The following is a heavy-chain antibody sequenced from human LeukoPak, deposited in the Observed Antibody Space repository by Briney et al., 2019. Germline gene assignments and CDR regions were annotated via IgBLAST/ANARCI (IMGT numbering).Heavy chain of an antibody. V-gene: IGHV3-20*04. CDR3: ARDGGGDIVVVVAVTHDAFDI. CDR2: INWNGGST. CDR1: GFTFDDYG. D-gene: IGHD2-15*01. Sequence: PGGSLRLSCAASGFTFDDYGMSWVRQAPGKGLEWVSGINWNGGSTGYADSVKGRFTISRDNAKNSLYLQMNSLRAEDTALYYCARDGGGDIVVVVAVTHDAFDIWGQGTMVTVSS. J-gene: IGHJ3*02.